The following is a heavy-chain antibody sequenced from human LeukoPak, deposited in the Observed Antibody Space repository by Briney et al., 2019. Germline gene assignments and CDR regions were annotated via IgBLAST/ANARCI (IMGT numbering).Heavy chain of an antibody. Sequence: GGSLRLSCAASGFTFSSYSMNWVRQAPGKGLEWVSSISSSSSYIYYADSVKGRFAISRDNAKNSLYLQMNSLRAEDTAVYYCAKGREYSFDAFDIWGQGTMVTVSS. V-gene: IGHV3-21*01. CDR1: GFTFSSYS. D-gene: IGHD5-18*01. CDR3: AKGREYSFDAFDI. CDR2: ISSSSSYI. J-gene: IGHJ3*02.